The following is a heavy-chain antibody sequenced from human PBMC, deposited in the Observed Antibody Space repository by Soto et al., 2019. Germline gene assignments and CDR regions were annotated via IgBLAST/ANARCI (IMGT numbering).Heavy chain of an antibody. CDR3: ARAPFAWSSSGWYGNYYYGMDV. CDR1: GGTFSSYA. J-gene: IGHJ6*02. V-gene: IGHV1-69*13. Sequence: GASVKVSCKASGGTFSSYAISWVRQAPGQGLEWMGGIIPIFGTANYAQKFQGRVTITADESTSTAYMELSSLRSEDTAVYYCARAPFAWSSSGWYGNYYYGMDVWGQGTTVTVSS. D-gene: IGHD6-19*01. CDR2: IIPIFGTA.